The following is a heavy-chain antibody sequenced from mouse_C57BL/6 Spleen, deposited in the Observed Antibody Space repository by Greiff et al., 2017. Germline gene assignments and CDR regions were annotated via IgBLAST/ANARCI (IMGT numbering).Heavy chain of an antibody. D-gene: IGHD3-2*02. CDR3: ARGAQAPAWFAY. CDR2: IYPGDGDT. V-gene: IGHV1-80*01. CDR1: GYAFSSYW. J-gene: IGHJ3*01. Sequence: VQLQQSGAELVKPGASVKISCKASGYAFSSYWMNWVKQRPGKGLEWIGQIYPGDGDTNYNGKFKGKATLTADKSSSIAYMQLSSLTSEDSAVYFCARGAQAPAWFAYWGQGTLVTVSA.